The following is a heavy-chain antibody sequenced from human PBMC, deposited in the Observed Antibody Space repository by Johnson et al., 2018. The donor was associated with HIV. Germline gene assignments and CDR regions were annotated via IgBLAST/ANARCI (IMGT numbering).Heavy chain of an antibody. CDR2: ISYDGSNK. Sequence: VQVVESGGGVVQPGRSLRLSCAASGFTFSSYGMHWVRQAPGKGLEWVAVISYDGSNKYYADSVKGRFTISRDNSKNTLSLQRNSLRAEDTAVYYCAKARRGTIVGVIIKGGASDIWGQGTMVTVSS. D-gene: IGHD3-3*01. CDR1: GFTFSSYG. CDR3: AKARRGTIVGVIIKGGASDI. V-gene: IGHV3-30*18. J-gene: IGHJ3*02.